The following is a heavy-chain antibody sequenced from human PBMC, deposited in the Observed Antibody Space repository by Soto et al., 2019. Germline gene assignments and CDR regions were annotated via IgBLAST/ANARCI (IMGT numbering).Heavy chain of an antibody. CDR2: IRSKANSYAT. Sequence: GGSLRLSCAASGFTFSSYWMHWVRQAPGKGLERVGRIRSKANSYATAYAASVKGRFTISRDDSKNTAYLQMNSLKTEDTAVYYCTRQPHAWGQGTMVTVSS. J-gene: IGHJ3*01. D-gene: IGHD1-26*01. V-gene: IGHV3-73*01. CDR1: GFTFSSYW. CDR3: TRQPHA.